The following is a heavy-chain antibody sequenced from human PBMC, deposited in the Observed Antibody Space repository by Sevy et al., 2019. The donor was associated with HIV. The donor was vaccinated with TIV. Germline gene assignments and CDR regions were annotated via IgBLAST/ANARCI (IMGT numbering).Heavy chain of an antibody. D-gene: IGHD5-12*01. V-gene: IGHV3-30*04. J-gene: IGHJ4*02. CDR3: ARDGRDGYNFDY. Sequence: GGSLRLSCAASGFTFSSYAMHWVRQAPGKGLEWVAVISYDGSNKYYADSVKGRFTISRDNSKNTLYLQMNSLRAEDTAAYYCARDGRDGYNFDYWGQGTLVTVSS. CDR1: GFTFSSYA. CDR2: ISYDGSNK.